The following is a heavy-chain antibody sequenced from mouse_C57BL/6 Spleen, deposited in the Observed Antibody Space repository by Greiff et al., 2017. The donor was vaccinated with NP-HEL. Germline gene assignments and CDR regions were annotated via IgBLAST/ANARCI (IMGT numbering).Heavy chain of an antibody. CDR1: GYTFTDYN. D-gene: IGHD1-1*01. CDR2: INPNNGGT. Sequence: EVQLQQSGPELVKPGASVKMSCKASGYTFTDYNMHWVKQSHGKSLEWIGYINPNNGGTSYNQKFKGKATLTVNKSSSTAYMELRSLTSEDSAVYYCARSYYYGSHWYFDVWGTGTTVTVSS. V-gene: IGHV1-22*01. J-gene: IGHJ1*03. CDR3: ARSYYYGSHWYFDV.